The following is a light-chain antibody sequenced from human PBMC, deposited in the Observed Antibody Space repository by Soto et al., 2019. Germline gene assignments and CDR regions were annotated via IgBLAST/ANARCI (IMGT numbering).Light chain of an antibody. CDR1: SSDVGGYNH. V-gene: IGLV2-14*01. Sequence: QSALTQPASVSGSPGQSITISCTGTSSDVGGYNHVSWYQQHPGKAPKLMIYDVSSRPSGVSNRFSGSKSGNTASLTISGLQAEDEADYYCAAWDDSLSVHVVFGGGTKLTVL. CDR3: AAWDDSLSVHVV. CDR2: DVS. J-gene: IGLJ2*01.